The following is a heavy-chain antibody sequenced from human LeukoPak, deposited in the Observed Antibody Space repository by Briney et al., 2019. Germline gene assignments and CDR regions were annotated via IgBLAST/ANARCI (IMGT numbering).Heavy chain of an antibody. CDR1: GGTFSSYA. CDR3: ARCGGYDPYSSSWYSYDY. CDR2: IIPIFGTA. D-gene: IGHD6-13*01. V-gene: IGHV1-69*01. Sequence: SVKVSCKASGGTFSSYAISWVRQAPGQGLEWMGGIIPIFGTANYAQKFQGRVTITADESTSTAYMELSSLRSEDTAVYYCARCGGYDPYSSSWYSYDYWGQGTLVTVSS. J-gene: IGHJ4*02.